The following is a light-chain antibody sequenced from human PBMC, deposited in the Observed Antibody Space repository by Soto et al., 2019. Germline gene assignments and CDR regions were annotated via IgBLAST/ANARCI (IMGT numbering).Light chain of an antibody. CDR3: RQYGSSPLT. Sequence: EIVLTQSPGTLSLSPGEGATLSCRASQSVSSNYLAWYHHKPGQAPRLLIYGASSRATGVPDRFSGSGSGTDFTRAISRLEPEDFAVYYCRQYGSSPLTFGGGTQVEIK. CDR2: GAS. J-gene: IGKJ4*01. CDR1: QSVSSNY. V-gene: IGKV3-20*01.